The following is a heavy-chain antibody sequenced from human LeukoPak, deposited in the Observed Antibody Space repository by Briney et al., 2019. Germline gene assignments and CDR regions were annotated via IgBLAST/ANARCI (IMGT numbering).Heavy chain of an antibody. CDR2: INTNTGNP. V-gene: IGHV7-4-1*02. CDR1: GYTFTSYA. J-gene: IGHJ5*02. D-gene: IGHD6-6*01. Sequence: ASVKVSFKASGYTFTSYAMNWVRQAPGQGLEWMGWINTNTGNPAYAQGFTGRFVFSLDTSVSTAYLQISSLKAEDTAVYYCARDRIAARPAITQYNWFDPWGQGTLVTVSS. CDR3: ARDRIAARPAITQYNWFDP.